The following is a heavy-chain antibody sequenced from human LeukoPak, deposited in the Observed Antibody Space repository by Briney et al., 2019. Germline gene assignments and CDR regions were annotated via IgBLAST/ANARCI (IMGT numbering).Heavy chain of an antibody. D-gene: IGHD6-13*01. CDR1: GGSISSYY. CDR2: IYYSGST. Sequence: PSETLSLTCTVSGGSISSYYWSWIRQPPGKGLEWIGYIYYSGSTNYNPSLKSRVTISVDTSKNQFSLKLSSVTAADTAVYYCARSPSKQQLALDYWGQGTLVTVSS. CDR3: ARSPSKQQLALDY. V-gene: IGHV4-59*01. J-gene: IGHJ4*02.